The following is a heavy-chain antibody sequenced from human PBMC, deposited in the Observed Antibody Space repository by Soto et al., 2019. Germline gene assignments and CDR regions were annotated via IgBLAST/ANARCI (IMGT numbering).Heavy chain of an antibody. CDR3: AGEGVRGMDV. D-gene: IGHD3-16*01. Sequence: ASVKVSCKASGGTFSSYAISWVRQAPGQGLEWMGGIIPIFGTANYAQKFQGRVTVTADESTSTAYMELSSLRSEDTAVYYCAGEGVRGMDVWGQGTTVTVSS. CDR2: IIPIFGTA. CDR1: GGTFSSYA. V-gene: IGHV1-69*13. J-gene: IGHJ6*02.